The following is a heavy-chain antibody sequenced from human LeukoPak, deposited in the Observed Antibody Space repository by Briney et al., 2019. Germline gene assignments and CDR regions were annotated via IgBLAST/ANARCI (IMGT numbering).Heavy chain of an antibody. J-gene: IGHJ4*02. D-gene: IGHD1-26*01. Sequence: ASVKVSCKASGYTFTNYGISWVRQAPGQGLEWMGWISSYNGNTKYAQKFQGRVTMTTDTSTTTAYIELRSLRSDDTAVYYCARSLNYYSGNYQLYDYWGQGTLVTVSS. CDR3: ARSLNYYSGNYQLYDY. CDR2: ISSYNGNT. CDR1: GYTFTNYG. V-gene: IGHV1-18*01.